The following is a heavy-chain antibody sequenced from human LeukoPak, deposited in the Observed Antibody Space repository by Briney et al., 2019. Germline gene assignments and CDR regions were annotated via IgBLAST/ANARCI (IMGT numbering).Heavy chain of an antibody. Sequence: SVKVSCKASGGTFSSYAISWVRQAPGQGLEWMGGIIPIFGTANYAQKFQGRVTITTDESTSTAYMELSSLRSEDTAVYYCAREDYDDSSGYSLFDYWGQGTLVTVSS. CDR1: GGTFSSYA. D-gene: IGHD3-22*01. CDR2: IIPIFGTA. J-gene: IGHJ4*02. V-gene: IGHV1-69*05. CDR3: AREDYDDSSGYSLFDY.